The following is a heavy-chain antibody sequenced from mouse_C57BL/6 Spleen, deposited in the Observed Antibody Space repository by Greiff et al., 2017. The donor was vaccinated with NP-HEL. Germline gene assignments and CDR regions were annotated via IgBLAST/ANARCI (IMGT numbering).Heavy chain of an antibody. CDR3: AREATTVYAMDY. D-gene: IGHD1-1*01. CDR2: ISYDGSN. CDR1: GYSITSGYY. V-gene: IGHV3-6*01. J-gene: IGHJ4*01. Sequence: EVQLQQSGPGLVKPSQSLSLTCSVTGYSITSGYYWNWIRQFPGNKLEWMGYISYDGSNNYNPSLKNRISITRDTSKNQFFLKLNSVTTEDTATYYCAREATTVYAMDYWGQGTSVTVSS.